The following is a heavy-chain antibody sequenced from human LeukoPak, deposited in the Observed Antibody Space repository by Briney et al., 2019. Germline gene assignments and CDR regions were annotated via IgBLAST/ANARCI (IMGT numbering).Heavy chain of an antibody. V-gene: IGHV4-34*01. CDR1: GGSFSDYF. D-gene: IGHD2-2*01. CDR2: INQSGDT. Sequence: KPSETLSLTCGVYGGSFSDYFWTWIRQSPAKGLEWIGEINQSGDTDYNPSLKSRANISIDTSRSQFSLTLNSVTAADTAIYYCARVLGIAVVPGATEDNYFDPRGQGTQVTVSS. J-gene: IGHJ5*02. CDR3: ARVLGIAVVPGATEDNYFDP.